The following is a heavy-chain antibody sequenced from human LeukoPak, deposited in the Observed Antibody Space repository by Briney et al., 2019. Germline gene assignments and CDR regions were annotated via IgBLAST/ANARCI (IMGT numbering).Heavy chain of an antibody. CDR1: GGSSSSYY. D-gene: IGHD3-3*01. CDR3: ARGRITIFGVVTYYYYYYGMDV. J-gene: IGHJ6*02. CDR2: TNHSGST. Sequence: SETLSLTCTVSGGSSSSYYWSWIRQPPGKGLEWIGETNHSGSTNYNPSLKSRVTISVDTSKNQFSLKLSSVTAADTAVYYCARGRITIFGVVTYYYYYYGMDVWGQGTTVTVSS. V-gene: IGHV4-34*01.